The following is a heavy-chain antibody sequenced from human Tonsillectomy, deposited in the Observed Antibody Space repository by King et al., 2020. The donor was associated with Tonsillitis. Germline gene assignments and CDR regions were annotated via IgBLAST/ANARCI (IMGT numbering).Heavy chain of an antibody. CDR1: GYIFISYD. J-gene: IGHJ3*02. CDR3: ARSDSSGHYYPDAFDI. CDR2: ISTYNGNT. D-gene: IGHD3-22*01. Sequence: LVQSGADVKKPGASVKVSCKASGYIFISYDISWVRQAPGQGLEWMGCISTYNGNTNSAQMLQGRVTMTADTSTSTAYMELRSLRPDDTAVYYCARSDSSGHYYPDAFDIWGQGTMVTVS. V-gene: IGHV1-18*01.